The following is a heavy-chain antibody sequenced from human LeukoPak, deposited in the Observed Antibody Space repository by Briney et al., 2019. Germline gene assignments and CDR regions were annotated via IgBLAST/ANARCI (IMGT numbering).Heavy chain of an antibody. J-gene: IGHJ6*02. CDR2: ISSSSSYI. CDR1: GFTFSSYS. V-gene: IGHV3-21*01. CDR3: ARLPLNGMDV. Sequence: GGSLRLSCAASGFTFSSYSMTWVRQAPGKGLEWVSSISSSSSYIYYADSVKGRFTISRDNAKNSLYLQMNSLRAEDTAVYYCARLPLNGMDVWGQGTTVTVSS. D-gene: IGHD1-26*01.